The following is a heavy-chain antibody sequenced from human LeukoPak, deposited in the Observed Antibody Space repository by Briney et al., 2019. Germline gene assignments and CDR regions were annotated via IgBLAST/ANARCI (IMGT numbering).Heavy chain of an antibody. D-gene: IGHD3-22*01. V-gene: IGHV3-23*01. CDR2: ISGGGVAI. J-gene: IGHJ4*02. CDR1: GFTFSNHA. Sequence: GGSLRLSCAASGFTFSNHAMSWDRQAPGKGLQWVSAISGGGVAIYYADSVKGRFTISRDNSKNTLYLQMNSLRAEDTAVYYCAKDGFDYYDSSGYYYFNYWGQGTLVTVSS. CDR3: AKDGFDYYDSSGYYYFNY.